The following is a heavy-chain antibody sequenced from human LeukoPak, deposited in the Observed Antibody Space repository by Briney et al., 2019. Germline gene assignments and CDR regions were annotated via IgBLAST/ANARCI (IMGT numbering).Heavy chain of an antibody. D-gene: IGHD4-17*01. J-gene: IGHJ4*02. CDR2: VNHSGYA. V-gene: IGHV4-34*01. CDR1: GVSFSTYY. CDR3: ARQLYGSDY. Sequence: SETLSLTCGVSGVSFSTYYWSWIRQSPEKGLECIGEVNHSGYANYNPSLKGRVTISVDTSKNQFSLKLSSVTAADTAVYYCARQLYGSDYWGQGTLVTVSS.